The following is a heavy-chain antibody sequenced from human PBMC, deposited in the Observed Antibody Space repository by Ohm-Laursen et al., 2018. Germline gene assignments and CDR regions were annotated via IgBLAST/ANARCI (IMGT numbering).Heavy chain of an antibody. Sequence: SLRLSCTASGFTFADYAMHWVRQAPGKGLEWVSGISWNSGSIGYADSVKGRFTISRDNAKNSLYLQMNSLRAEDTAVYYCARVMMSTFAYYYYYAMDVWGQGTTVTVSS. V-gene: IGHV3-9*01. CDR2: ISWNSGSI. J-gene: IGHJ6*02. CDR3: ARVMMSTFAYYYYYAMDV. CDR1: GFTFADYA.